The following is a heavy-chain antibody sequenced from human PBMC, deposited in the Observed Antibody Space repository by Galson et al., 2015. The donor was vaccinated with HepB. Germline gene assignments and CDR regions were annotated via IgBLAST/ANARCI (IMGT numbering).Heavy chain of an antibody. V-gene: IGHV3-30*04. CDR2: ISYDGSKK. D-gene: IGHD1-26*01. J-gene: IGHJ6*02. CDR1: GFTFSSYA. CDR3: ARDLEWEPPKLGHYGMDV. Sequence: SLRLSCAPSGFTFSSYAMYWVRQAPGKGLAWVAVISYDGSKKYYADSVKGRFTISRDNSQKKLYLQMNSLTREDTAVYYCARDLEWEPPKLGHYGMDVWGQGTTVTVSS.